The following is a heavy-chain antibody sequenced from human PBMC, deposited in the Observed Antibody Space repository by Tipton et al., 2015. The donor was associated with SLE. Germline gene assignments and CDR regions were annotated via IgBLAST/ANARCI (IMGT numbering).Heavy chain of an antibody. D-gene: IGHD3-22*01. Sequence: SLRLSCAASGFTFSSYAMSWVRQAPGKGLEWVSAISGSGGSTYYADSVKGRFTISRDNSKNTLYLQMNSLRAEDTAVYYCAKSSYYDSSRFQHWGQGPLVTVSS. CDR3: AKSSYYDSSRFQH. CDR1: GFTFSSYA. V-gene: IGHV3-23*01. J-gene: IGHJ1*01. CDR2: ISGSGGST.